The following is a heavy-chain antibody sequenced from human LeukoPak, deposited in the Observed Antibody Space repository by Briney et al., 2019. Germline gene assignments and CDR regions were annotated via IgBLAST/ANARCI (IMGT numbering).Heavy chain of an antibody. V-gene: IGHV3-74*01. CDR2: INSDGSST. D-gene: IGHD6-13*01. J-gene: IGHJ5*02. Sequence: TGGSLRLSCAASGFTFSSYWMHWVRQAPGKGLVWVSRINSDGSSTTYADSVKGRFTISRDNAKNSLYLQMNSLRAEDTAVYYCARRTGIAAAGTDSDWFDPWGQGTLVTVSS. CDR3: ARRTGIAAAGTDSDWFDP. CDR1: GFTFSSYW.